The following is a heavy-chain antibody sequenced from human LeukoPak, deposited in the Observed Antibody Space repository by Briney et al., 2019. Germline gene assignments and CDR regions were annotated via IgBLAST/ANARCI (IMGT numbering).Heavy chain of an antibody. J-gene: IGHJ5*02. CDR1: GGSFSGYY. D-gene: IGHD1-26*01. V-gene: IGHV4-34*01. CDR3: ARVGAAPYRWFDP. Sequence: SETLSLTCAVYGGSFSGYYWSWIRQPPGKGLEWIGEINHSGSTNYNPSLKSRVTISVDTSKNQFSLKLSSVTAADTAVYYCARVGAAPYRWFDPWGQGTLVTVSS. CDR2: INHSGST.